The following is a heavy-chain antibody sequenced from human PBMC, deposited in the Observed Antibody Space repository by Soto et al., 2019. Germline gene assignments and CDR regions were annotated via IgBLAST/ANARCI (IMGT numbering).Heavy chain of an antibody. D-gene: IGHD2-8*02. J-gene: IGHJ4*02. CDR3: ARDKITGLFDY. Sequence: PSEALSLSCAFSGEFFTVVFCTWFPHHPGPRLETVVEIHDSGSTSYSPSLKSRVTISVDTSKNQFSLKLTSVTAADTAVYYCARDKITGLFDYWGKGTLVTVS. CDR2: IHDSGST. CDR1: GEFFTVVF. V-gene: IGHV4-34*01.